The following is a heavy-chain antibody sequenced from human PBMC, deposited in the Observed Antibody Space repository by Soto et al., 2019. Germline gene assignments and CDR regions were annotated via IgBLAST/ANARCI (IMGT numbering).Heavy chain of an antibody. D-gene: IGHD2-2*01. V-gene: IGHV1-46*01. CDR3: ARDLFGPPAHCSSTSCPTDGAFDI. Sequence: ASVKVSCKASGYAFTSYYMHWVRQAPGQGLEWMGIINPSGGSTSYAQKFQGRVTMTRDTSTSTVYMELSSLRSEDTAVYYCARDLFGPPAHCSSTSCPTDGAFDIWGQGTMVTVSS. CDR2: INPSGGST. J-gene: IGHJ3*02. CDR1: GYAFTSYY.